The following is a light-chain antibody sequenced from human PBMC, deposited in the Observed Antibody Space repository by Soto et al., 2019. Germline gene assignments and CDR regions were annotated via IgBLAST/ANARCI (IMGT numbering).Light chain of an antibody. V-gene: IGKV3-11*01. J-gene: IGKJ4*01. Sequence: EIVLTQSPDTLSLSPGERATLSCRASQSVSGYLGWYQQKPGQAPRLLIYDASNRAYGVPARFRGSGSGTNFTLAIASLEPDYFAVYYCQQRRNWPYLTFGGGTRV. CDR3: QQRRNWPYLT. CDR1: QSVSGY. CDR2: DAS.